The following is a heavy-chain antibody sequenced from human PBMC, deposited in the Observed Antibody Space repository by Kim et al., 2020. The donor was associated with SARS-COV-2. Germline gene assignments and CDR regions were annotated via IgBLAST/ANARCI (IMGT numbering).Heavy chain of an antibody. CDR1: GFTFSDYY. CDR2: ISSNYIYT. CDR3: VRSEVGASNWDY. Sequence: GGSLRLSCAASGFTFSDYYMNWIRQAPGKGLEWVSYISSNYIYTNYGDSVKGRFTISRDNAKNSLFLQMNSLRAEDTAVYFCVRSEVGASNWDYWGQGTLVTVSS. V-gene: IGHV3-11*06. J-gene: IGHJ4*02. D-gene: IGHD1-26*01.